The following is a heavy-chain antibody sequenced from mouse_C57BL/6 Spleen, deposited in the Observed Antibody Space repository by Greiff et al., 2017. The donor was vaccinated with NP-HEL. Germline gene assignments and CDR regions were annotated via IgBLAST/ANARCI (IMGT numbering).Heavy chain of an antibody. CDR1: VFSFPRSV. CDR3: ARKGLRGSSYDAMDY. CDR2: LWSCGST. J-gene: IGHJ4*01. V-gene: IGHV2-2*01. D-gene: IGHD1-1*01. Sequence: VKLQESGPGLVPPSQSLSITCTVSVFSFPRSVVPFFLPSPVTGLEWLVVLWSCGSTDYNAAFISRLSISKDNSKSQVFFKMNSLQADDTAIYYCARKGLRGSSYDAMDYWGQGTSVTVSS.